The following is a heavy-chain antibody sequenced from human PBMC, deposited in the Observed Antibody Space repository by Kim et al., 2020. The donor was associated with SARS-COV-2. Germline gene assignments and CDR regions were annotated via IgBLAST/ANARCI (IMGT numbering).Heavy chain of an antibody. CDR1: GGSFSGYY. V-gene: IGHV4-34*01. CDR2: INHSGST. Sequence: SETLSLTCAVYGGSFSGYYWSWIRQPPGKGLEWIGEINHSGSTNYNPSLKSRVTISVDTSKNQFSLKLSSVTAADTAVYYCARVPIVVVPAAIRGHYYYYYMDVWGKGTTVTVSS. CDR3: ARVPIVVVPAAIRGHYYYYYMDV. J-gene: IGHJ6*03. D-gene: IGHD2-2*02.